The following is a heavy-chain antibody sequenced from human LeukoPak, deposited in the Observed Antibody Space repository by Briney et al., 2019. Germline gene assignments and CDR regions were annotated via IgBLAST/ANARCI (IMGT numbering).Heavy chain of an antibody. CDR3: AREEYSSGWYYFDY. J-gene: IGHJ4*02. CDR1: GFTFSSYS. D-gene: IGHD6-19*01. CDR2: ISSSSRYI. Sequence: GSLRLSCAASGFTFSSYSMNWVRQVPGKGLELVSSISSSSRYIYYADSVKVRFTISRDNAKNSLYLQMNSLRAEDTAVYYCAREEYSSGWYYFDYWGQGTLVTVSS. V-gene: IGHV3-21*01.